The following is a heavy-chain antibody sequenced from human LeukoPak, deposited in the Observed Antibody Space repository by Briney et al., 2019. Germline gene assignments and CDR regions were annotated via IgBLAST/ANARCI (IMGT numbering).Heavy chain of an antibody. CDR1: GYTFTSYY. CDR2: INPSGGST. CDR3: ARGGRERYSSGWTDAFDI. Sequence: ASVKVSCKASGYTFTSYYMHWVRQAPGQGLEWMGIINPSGGSTSYAQKFQGRVTMTRDTSTSTVYMELSSLSSEDTAVYYCARGGRERYSSGWTDAFDIWSQGTMVTVSS. J-gene: IGHJ3*02. D-gene: IGHD6-19*01. V-gene: IGHV1-46*01.